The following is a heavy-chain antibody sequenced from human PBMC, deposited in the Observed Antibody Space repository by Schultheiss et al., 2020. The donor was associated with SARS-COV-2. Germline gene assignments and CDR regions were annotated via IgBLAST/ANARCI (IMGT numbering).Heavy chain of an antibody. D-gene: IGHD2-21*02. Sequence: SVKVSCKASGGTFSSYAISWVRQAPGQGLEWMGGIIPIFGTANYAQKFQGRVTMTRDTSISTAYMELRSLRSDDTAVYYCARATTITPDDAFDIWGQGTMVTVSS. CDR2: IIPIFGTA. CDR1: GGTFSSYA. V-gene: IGHV1-69*05. CDR3: ARATTITPDDAFDI. J-gene: IGHJ3*02.